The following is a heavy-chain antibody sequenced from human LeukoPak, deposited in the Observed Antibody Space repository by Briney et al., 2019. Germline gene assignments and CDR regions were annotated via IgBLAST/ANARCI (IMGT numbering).Heavy chain of an antibody. Sequence: PGGSLRLSCAASGFTVSSNYMSWVRQAPGKGLEWVSVIYSGGSTYYADSVKGRFTISRDNSKNTLYLQMNSLRAEDTAVYYCAREEGRNPRTSSGYWGQGTLVVVSS. J-gene: IGHJ4*02. CDR2: IYSGGST. V-gene: IGHV3-53*01. D-gene: IGHD1-7*01. CDR1: GFTVSSNY. CDR3: AREEGRNPRTSSGY.